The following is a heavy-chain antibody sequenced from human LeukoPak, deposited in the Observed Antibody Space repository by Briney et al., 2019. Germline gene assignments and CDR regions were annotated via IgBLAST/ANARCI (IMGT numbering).Heavy chain of an antibody. CDR2: SHHSGST. Sequence: SETLSLTCTVSGGSISSSGYYWGWIRQPPGKGLEWIGSSHHSGSTYYNPSLKSRVTISVDTSKKQFSLKVISVTAADTAVYYCARVRPPWYFEYWGQGTLFTVSS. V-gene: IGHV4-39*01. CDR1: GGSISSSGYY. CDR3: ARVRPPWYFEY. J-gene: IGHJ4*02.